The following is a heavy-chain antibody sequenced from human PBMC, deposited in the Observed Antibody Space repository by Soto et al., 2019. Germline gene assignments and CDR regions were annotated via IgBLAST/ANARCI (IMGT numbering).Heavy chain of an antibody. CDR3: AKGKVAARPLDY. J-gene: IGHJ4*02. V-gene: IGHV3-23*01. CDR1: GFTFSSYA. CDR2: ISGSGGST. D-gene: IGHD6-6*01. Sequence: GSLRLSCAASGFTFSSYAMSWVRQAPGKGLEWVSAISGSGGSTYYADSVKGRFTISRDNSKNTLYLQMDSLRAEDTAVYYCAKGKVAARPLDYWGQGTLVTVSS.